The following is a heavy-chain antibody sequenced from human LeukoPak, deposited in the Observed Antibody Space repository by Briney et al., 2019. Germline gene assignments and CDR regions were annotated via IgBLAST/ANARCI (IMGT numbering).Heavy chain of an antibody. CDR3: ARKCGGDCYSGSYYYYGLDV. Sequence: GESLKISCKGSGYSFTSYWIGWVRQMPGKGLEWMGIIYPGDSDTRYSPSFQGQVTISADKSISTAYLQWSSLKASDTAMYYCARKCGGDCYSGSYYYYGLDVWGQGTTVTVSS. D-gene: IGHD2-21*02. CDR1: GYSFTSYW. J-gene: IGHJ6*02. V-gene: IGHV5-51*01. CDR2: IYPGDSDT.